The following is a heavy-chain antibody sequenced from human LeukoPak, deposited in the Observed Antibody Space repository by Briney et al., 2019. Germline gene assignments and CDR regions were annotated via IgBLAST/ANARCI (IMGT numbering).Heavy chain of an antibody. CDR1: GFTFSSYA. D-gene: IGHD6-19*01. Sequence: PGGSLRLSCAASGFTFSSYAMSWVRQAPGKGLEWVAVISYDGSNKYYADSVKGRFTISRDNSKNTLYLQMNSLRPEDTAVYYCAKDQFSSGFEYFQHWGQGTLVTVSS. CDR3: AKDQFSSGFEYFQH. CDR2: ISYDGSNK. V-gene: IGHV3-30*18. J-gene: IGHJ1*01.